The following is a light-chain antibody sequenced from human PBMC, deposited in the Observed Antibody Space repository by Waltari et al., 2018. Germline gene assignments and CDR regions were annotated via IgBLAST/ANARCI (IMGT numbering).Light chain of an antibody. CDR2: ETS. Sequence: EIVLTQSPRTLSLSPGERVTLSCRASQTVISSYLAWYQQKPGQAPRLLIYETSSRATGIPDRFSGSRSGTDFTLTISRLEPEDSAVYYCQQYGSSPRYTFGQGTKLEIK. CDR3: QQYGSSPRYT. V-gene: IGKV3-20*01. CDR1: QTVISSY. J-gene: IGKJ2*01.